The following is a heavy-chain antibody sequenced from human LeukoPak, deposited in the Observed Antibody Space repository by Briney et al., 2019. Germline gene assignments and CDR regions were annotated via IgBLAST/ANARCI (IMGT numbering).Heavy chain of an antibody. D-gene: IGHD1-26*01. V-gene: IGHV5-51*01. CDR2: IFPGDSDDA. CDR3: ARPRPAGAAGYYFDF. J-gene: IGHJ4*02. Sequence: GESLKISCEGSGYSFTNYWIAWVRQMPGKGLEWMGIIFPGDSDDARYSPSCQGQVTISADKSINTAYLQWGSLKASDTAMYFCARPRPAGAAGYYFDFWGQGTLVTVSS. CDR1: GYSFTNYW.